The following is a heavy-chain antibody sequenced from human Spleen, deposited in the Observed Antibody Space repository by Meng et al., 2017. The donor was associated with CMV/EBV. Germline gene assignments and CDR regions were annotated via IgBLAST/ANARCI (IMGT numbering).Heavy chain of an antibody. CDR1: GFTFSSYW. D-gene: IGHD2-2*02. V-gene: IGHV3-23*01. CDR3: VKDGYCSGSSCYTDAFDI. CDR2: ISGSGGST. Sequence: GESLKISCAASGFTFSSYWMHWVRQAPGKGLEWVSAISGSGGSTYYADSVKGRFTISRDNSKNTLYLQMTSLRAEDTAVYYCVKDGYCSGSSCYTDAFDIWGQGTMVTVSS. J-gene: IGHJ3*02.